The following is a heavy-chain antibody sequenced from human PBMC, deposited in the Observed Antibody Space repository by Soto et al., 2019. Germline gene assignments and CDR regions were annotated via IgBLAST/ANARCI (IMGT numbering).Heavy chain of an antibody. CDR2: ISSDGGNK. Sequence: GGSLRLSCATSGFTFTRSGMHWVRQAPGKGLDWVAVISSDGGNKYYGDSVRGRFTISRDNSNNTLFLEMKSLRVDDTAVYYCATVQFARGILSNIIDVSGQGTTVTVSS. J-gene: IGHJ6*02. CDR3: ATVQFARGILSNIIDV. V-gene: IGHV3-30*03. CDR1: GFTFTRSG. D-gene: IGHD1-20*01.